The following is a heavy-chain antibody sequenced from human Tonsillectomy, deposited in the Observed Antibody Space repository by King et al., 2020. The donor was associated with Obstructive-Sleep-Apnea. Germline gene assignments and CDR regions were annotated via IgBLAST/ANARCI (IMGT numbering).Heavy chain of an antibody. CDR1: GGSISSSNYY. J-gene: IGHJ6*02. CDR3: ARDEFYYGMDV. Sequence: QLQESGPGLVKPSKTLSLTCTVSGGSISSSNYYWGWIRQPPGMGLEWIGSLYYSGSTYYNPSLKSRVTISVDTSKNKLSLKLSSVTAADTAIYYCARDEFYYGMDVRVQGTTVTVSS. CDR2: LYYSGST. V-gene: IGHV4-39*07.